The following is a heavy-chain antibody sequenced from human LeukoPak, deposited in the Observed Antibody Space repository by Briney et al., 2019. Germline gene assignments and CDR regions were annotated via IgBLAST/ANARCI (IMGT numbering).Heavy chain of an antibody. CDR1: GFTFSSYA. CDR3: ARDPNGDYIGTFDM. D-gene: IGHD4-17*01. V-gene: IGHV3-23*01. J-gene: IGHJ3*02. Sequence: GGSLRLSCAASGFTFSSYAMSWVRQAPGKGLEWVSAISGSGGSTYYADSVKGRFTISRDNSKSTLYLQMNSLRVEDTAMYFCARDPNGDYIGTFDMWGRGTMVSVSS. CDR2: ISGSGGST.